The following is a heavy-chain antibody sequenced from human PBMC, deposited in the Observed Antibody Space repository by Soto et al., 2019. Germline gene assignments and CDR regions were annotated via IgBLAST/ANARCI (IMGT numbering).Heavy chain of an antibody. CDR2: ISASAGNT. V-gene: IGHV3-23*01. D-gene: IGHD6-13*01. CDR3: ARAPSSSWPYYYGMDV. CDR1: GFTFSSYA. J-gene: IGHJ6*02. Sequence: GGSLRLSCAGSGFTFSSYAMIRVRQAPGKGLEWVSSISASAGNTYYADSVKGRFTISRDNSKNTLYLQMNSLRAEDTAVYYCARAPSSSWPYYYGMDVWGQGTTVTVSS.